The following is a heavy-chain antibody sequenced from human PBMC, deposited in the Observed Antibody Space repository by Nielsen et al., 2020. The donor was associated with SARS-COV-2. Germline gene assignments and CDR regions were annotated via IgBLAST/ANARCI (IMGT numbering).Heavy chain of an antibody. J-gene: IGHJ4*02. CDR1: GFTFSNAW. Sequence: GGSLRLSCAASGFTFSNAWMSWVRQAPGKGLEWVGRIKSKTDGGTTDYAAPVKGRFTISRDDSKNTLYLQMNSLKTEDTAVYYCTTDPRGPFCTNGVCYTSGYWGQGTLVTVSS. D-gene: IGHD2-8*01. CDR2: IKSKTDGGTT. CDR3: TTDPRGPFCTNGVCYTSGY. V-gene: IGHV3-15*01.